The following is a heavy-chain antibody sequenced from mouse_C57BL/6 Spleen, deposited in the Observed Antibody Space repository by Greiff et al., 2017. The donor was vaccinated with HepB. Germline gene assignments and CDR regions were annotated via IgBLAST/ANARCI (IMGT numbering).Heavy chain of an antibody. V-gene: IGHV1-54*01. CDR2: INPGSGGT. D-gene: IGHD1-1*01. CDR1: GYAFTNYL. CDR3: ARAVVATSRYFDY. J-gene: IGHJ2*01. Sequence: QVQLQQSGAELVRPGTSVKVSCKASGYAFTNYLIEWVKQRPGQGLEWIGVINPGSGGTNYNEKFKGKATLTADKSSSTAYMQLSSLTSEDSAVYFCARAVVATSRYFDYWGQGTTLTVSS.